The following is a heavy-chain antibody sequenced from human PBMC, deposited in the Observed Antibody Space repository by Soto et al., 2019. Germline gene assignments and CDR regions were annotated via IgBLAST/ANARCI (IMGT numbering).Heavy chain of an antibody. J-gene: IGHJ4*02. CDR1: GFTFSSYA. D-gene: IGHD6-13*01. CDR2: ISASGGSA. V-gene: IGHV3-23*01. Sequence: GGSLRLSCAASGFTFSSYAMSWVRQAPGKGLEWVSAISASGGSADYADSVKGRFTISRDNSKNTLYLQMNSLRAEDTAVYYCAKGPLYSSSWYWGQGTLVTVSS. CDR3: AKGPLYSSSWY.